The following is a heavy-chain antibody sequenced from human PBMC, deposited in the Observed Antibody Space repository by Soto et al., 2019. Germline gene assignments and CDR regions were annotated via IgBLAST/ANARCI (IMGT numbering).Heavy chain of an antibody. V-gene: IGHV4-34*01. CDR1: GGSFSGYY. J-gene: IGHJ4*02. D-gene: IGHD2-21*02. CDR3: AREYGGNSGTFDY. CDR2: INHSGST. Sequence: QVQLHQWGAGLLKPSVTLSLTCAVYGGSFSGYYWSWSRQPPGKGLEWIGEINHSGSTNYNPSLKNRVTISVDTSKNQFSLKLSSVTAADTAVYYCAREYGGNSGTFDYWGQGTLVTVSS.